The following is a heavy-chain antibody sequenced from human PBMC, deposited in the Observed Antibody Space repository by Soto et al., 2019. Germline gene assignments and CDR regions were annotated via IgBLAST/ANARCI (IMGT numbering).Heavy chain of an antibody. D-gene: IGHD3-16*02. V-gene: IGHV3-30-3*01. CDR2: ISYDGSNK. CDR3: ARDMASLGELSLWFDY. CDR1: GFTFSSYA. J-gene: IGHJ4*02. Sequence: PGGSLRLSCAASGFTFSSYAMHWVRQAPGKGLEWVAVISYDGSNKYYADSVKGRFTISRDNSKNTLYLQMNSLRAEDTAVYYCARDMASLGELSLWFDYWGQGTLVTVSS.